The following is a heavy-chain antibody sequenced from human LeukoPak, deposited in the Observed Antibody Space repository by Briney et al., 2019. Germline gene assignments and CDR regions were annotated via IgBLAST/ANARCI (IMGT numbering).Heavy chain of an antibody. CDR2: IYYGGSN. CDR3: ARRRGDYGWGELDY. J-gene: IGHJ4*02. D-gene: IGHD3-10*01. V-gene: IGHV4-59*08. CDR1: GGSINSYY. Sequence: PSETLSLTCAVSGGSINSYYWDWVRQPPGKGLEWIGSIYYGGSNNYNPSLRSRVTMSVDTSKNQFSLKLSSVTVADTAVYYCARRRGDYGWGELDYWGQGTLVTVSS.